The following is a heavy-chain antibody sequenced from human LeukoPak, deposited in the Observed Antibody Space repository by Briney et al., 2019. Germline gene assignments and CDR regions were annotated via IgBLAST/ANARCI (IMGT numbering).Heavy chain of an antibody. J-gene: IGHJ4*02. CDR1: GWSFSGYY. D-gene: IGHD1-7*01. Sequence: SETLSLTCAVYGWSFSGYYWSWIRQPPGKGLEWIGEINHSGSTNYNPSLKSRVTISVDTYKNQFSQKLSSVTAADTAVYYCARVSHITGTIDYWGQGTLVSVSS. CDR2: INHSGST. CDR3: ARVSHITGTIDY. V-gene: IGHV4-34*01.